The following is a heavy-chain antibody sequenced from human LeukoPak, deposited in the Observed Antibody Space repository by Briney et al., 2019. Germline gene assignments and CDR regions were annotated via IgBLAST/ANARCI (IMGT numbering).Heavy chain of an antibody. Sequence: SVKVSCKASGYTFTSYGISWVRQAPGQGLEWMGRIIPILGIANYAQKFQGRVTITADKSTSTAYMELSSLRSEDTAVYYCARDERSSSPPYNWFDPWGQGTLVTVSS. V-gene: IGHV1-69*04. J-gene: IGHJ5*02. CDR3: ARDERSSSPPYNWFDP. D-gene: IGHD6-13*01. CDR1: GYTFTSYG. CDR2: IIPILGIA.